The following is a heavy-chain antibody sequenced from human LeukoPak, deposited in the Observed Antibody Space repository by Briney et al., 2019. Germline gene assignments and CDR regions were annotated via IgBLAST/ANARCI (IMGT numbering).Heavy chain of an antibody. CDR1: GFTFSSYA. D-gene: IGHD2-2*01. Sequence: GGSLRLSCAASGFTFSSYAMSWVRQAPGKGLECVSDISTSGGSTYYADSVKGRFTISRDNSKNTLYLQMNSLRAEDTAVYYCAKELDCSSTSCEVNWGQGTLVTVSS. V-gene: IGHV3-23*01. J-gene: IGHJ4*02. CDR3: AKELDCSSTSCEVN. CDR2: ISTSGGST.